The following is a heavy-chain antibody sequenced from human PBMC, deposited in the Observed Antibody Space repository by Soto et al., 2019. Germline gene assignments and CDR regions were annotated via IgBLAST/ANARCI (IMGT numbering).Heavy chain of an antibody. CDR2: ISPYNDYT. J-gene: IGHJ6*02. CDR1: GYTFIRYG. D-gene: IGHD3-16*01. CDR3: ARGGYYDNSWGKLSHYGLDV. Sequence: QVQLAQSANEVKKPGASVRVSCKAAGYTFIRYGIAWARQAPGQGLEWMGWISPYNDYTVYAQKFQGRASMTADTSTRTVYMNLRGLKSDDTAVYYCARGGYYDNSWGKLSHYGLDVWGQGTSVSVSS. V-gene: IGHV1-18*01.